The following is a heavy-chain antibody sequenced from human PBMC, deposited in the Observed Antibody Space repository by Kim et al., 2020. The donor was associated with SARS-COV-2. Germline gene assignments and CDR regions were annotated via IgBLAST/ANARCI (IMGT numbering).Heavy chain of an antibody. CDR2: INHSGST. V-gene: IGHV4-34*01. CDR1: GGSFSGYY. Sequence: SETLSLTCAVYGGSFSGYYWSWIRQPPGKGLDWIGEINHSGSTNYNPSLKSQVTISVDTSKNQFSLKLSSVTAADTAVYYCARGRGVVVPAASSSGMDVWGQGTTVTVSS. J-gene: IGHJ6*02. CDR3: ARGRGVVVPAASSSGMDV. D-gene: IGHD2-2*01.